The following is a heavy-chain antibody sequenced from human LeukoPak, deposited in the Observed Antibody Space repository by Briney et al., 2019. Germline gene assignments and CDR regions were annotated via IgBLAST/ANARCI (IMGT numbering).Heavy chain of an antibody. V-gene: IGHV1-8*01. CDR1: GYTFTSYD. CDR3: ARAAVVTAPNNYYYGMDV. CDR2: MNPNSGNT. Sequence: ASVKVSCKASGYTFTSYDINWVRQATGQGLEWMGWMNPNSGNTGYAQKFQGRVTMTRNTSISTAYMELSSLRSEDTAVYYCARAAVVTAPNNYYYGMDVWGQGTTVTVSS. J-gene: IGHJ6*02. D-gene: IGHD2-21*02.